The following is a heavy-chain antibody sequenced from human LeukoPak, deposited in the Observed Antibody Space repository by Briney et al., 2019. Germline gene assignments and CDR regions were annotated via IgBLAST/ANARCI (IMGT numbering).Heavy chain of an antibody. CDR2: LRYDGSNK. V-gene: IGHV3-30*02. J-gene: IGHJ4*02. Sequence: GGSLRLSCAASGFTFSSYGMHWVRQAPGKGLEWVAFLRYDGSNKYYADSVKGRFTISRDNSKNTLYLQMNSLRAEDTAVYYCAKDLFRGYSYGSGEYFDYWGQGTLVTVSS. D-gene: IGHD5-18*01. CDR1: GFTFSSYG. CDR3: AKDLFRGYSYGSGEYFDY.